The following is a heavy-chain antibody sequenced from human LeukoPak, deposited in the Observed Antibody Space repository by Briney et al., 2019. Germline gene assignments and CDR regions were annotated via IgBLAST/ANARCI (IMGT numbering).Heavy chain of an antibody. D-gene: IGHD4-11*01. CDR2: INHSGST. CDR1: GGSFSGYY. CDR3: ARSRLHNYYYMDV. J-gene: IGHJ6*03. V-gene: IGHV4-34*01. Sequence: SETLSLTCAVYGGSFSGYYWSWIRQPPGKGLEWIGEINHSGSTNYNPSLKSRVTLSVDTSKNQFSLKLRSVTAADTAVYYCARSRLHNYYYMDVWGKGTTVTVSS.